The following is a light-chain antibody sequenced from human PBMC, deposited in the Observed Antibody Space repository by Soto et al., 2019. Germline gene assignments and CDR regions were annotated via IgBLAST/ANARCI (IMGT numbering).Light chain of an antibody. CDR2: GVS. CDR1: QSVRSSY. J-gene: IGKJ4*01. Sequence: EIVLTQSPGTLSLSPGERATLSCRASQSVRSSYFAWYQQKPGQAPRLLIFGVSSRATGIPDRFSATGSGTDFTLTISRLEPEDFALYFCQQYGNSPLTFGGGTKVDI. CDR3: QQYGNSPLT. V-gene: IGKV3-20*01.